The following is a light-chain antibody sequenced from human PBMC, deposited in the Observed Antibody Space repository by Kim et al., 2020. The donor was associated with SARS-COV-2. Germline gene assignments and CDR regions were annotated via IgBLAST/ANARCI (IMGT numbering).Light chain of an antibody. Sequence: VALGQTVRITCQGDSLRSYYATWYQQRPGQAPMLVIYGKNNRPSGIPDRFSGSSSGNTASLTITGAQAEDEADYYCGSRDTNHNVIFGGGTNLTVL. CDR2: GKN. V-gene: IGLV3-19*01. CDR3: GSRDTNHNVI. CDR1: SLRSYY. J-gene: IGLJ2*01.